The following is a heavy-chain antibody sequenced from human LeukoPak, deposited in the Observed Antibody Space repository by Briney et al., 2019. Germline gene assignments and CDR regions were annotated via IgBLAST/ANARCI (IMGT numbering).Heavy chain of an antibody. Sequence: SETLSLTCTVSGYSISSGYYWGWIRQSPGKALEWIGNIHHSGNTNYNPSLKSRVTIALDTSKNQFSLKLSSVTAADTAVYYCARLSTVTTSFDYWGQGTLVTVSS. CDR1: GYSISSGYY. J-gene: IGHJ4*02. CDR2: IHHSGNT. D-gene: IGHD4-11*01. V-gene: IGHV4-38-2*02. CDR3: ARLSTVTTSFDY.